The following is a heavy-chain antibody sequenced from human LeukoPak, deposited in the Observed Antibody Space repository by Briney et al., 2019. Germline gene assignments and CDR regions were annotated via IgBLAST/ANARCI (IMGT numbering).Heavy chain of an antibody. CDR2: INPNSGGT. Sequence: ASVKVSCKASGYTFTGYYMHWVRQAPGQGLELMGRINPNSGGTNYAQKFQGRVTMTRDTSISTAYMELSRLRSDDTAVYYCATGTYYYDSSGYYPDYFDYWGQGTLVTVSS. V-gene: IGHV1-2*06. CDR3: ATGTYYYDSSGYYPDYFDY. J-gene: IGHJ4*02. CDR1: GYTFTGYY. D-gene: IGHD3-22*01.